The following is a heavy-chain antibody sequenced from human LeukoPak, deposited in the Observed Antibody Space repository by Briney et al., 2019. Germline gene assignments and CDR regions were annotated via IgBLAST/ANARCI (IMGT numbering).Heavy chain of an antibody. CDR1: GFTFDDYG. V-gene: IGHV3-21*01. CDR2: ISGSRRYI. J-gene: IGHJ4*02. Sequence: GGSLRLSCAASGFTFDDYGMNWVRQAPGRGLEWVSSISGSRRYIYYGDSGKGRFTISRDNAKNSLFLQMNSLRAEDTAVYFCARGGDCSGGSCYTPDYWGQGTLVIVSS. D-gene: IGHD2-15*01. CDR3: ARGGDCSGGSCYTPDY.